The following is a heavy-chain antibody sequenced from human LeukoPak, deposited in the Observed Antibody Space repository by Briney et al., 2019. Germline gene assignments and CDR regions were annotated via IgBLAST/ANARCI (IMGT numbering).Heavy chain of an antibody. V-gene: IGHV4-34*01. Sequence: SETLSLTCAVYGGSFSGYYWSWIRQPPGKGLEWIGEINHSGSTNYNPSLKSRVTISVDTSKNQFSLKLSSVTAADTALYYCARRSGPLLDSWGQGTLVTVSS. J-gene: IGHJ4*02. CDR2: INHSGST. D-gene: IGHD3-3*01. CDR1: GGSFSGYY. CDR3: ARRSGPLLDS.